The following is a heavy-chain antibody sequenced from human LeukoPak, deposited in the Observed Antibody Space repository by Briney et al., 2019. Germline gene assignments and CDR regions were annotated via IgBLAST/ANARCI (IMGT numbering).Heavy chain of an antibody. Sequence: GASLQISSQGSGYRFTSYWIGWVRQMPGKGLEWMGIIYPGDSDTRYSPSFQGQVTISADKSISTAYLQWSSLKASDTAMYYCARRLVSMGFLYFDYWGQGTLATVSS. CDR2: IYPGDSDT. J-gene: IGHJ4*02. V-gene: IGHV5-51*01. CDR1: GYRFTSYW. D-gene: IGHD2/OR15-2a*01. CDR3: ARRLVSMGFLYFDY.